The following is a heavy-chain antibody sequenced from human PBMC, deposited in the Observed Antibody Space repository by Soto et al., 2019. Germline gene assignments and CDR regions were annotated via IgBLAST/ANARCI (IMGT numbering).Heavy chain of an antibody. CDR3: ARCGSSCHFSRFDP. V-gene: IGHV4-4*02. CDR1: GDSISSGNW. CDR2: IYHNGNT. Sequence: QVQLQESGPGLVKPSGTLSLTCAVSGDSISSGNWWSWVRQPPGKGLEWIGEIYHNGNTNYNPSLKSRVTISMDKSKNQFSLKLNSVTAADTAVYYCARCGSSCHFSRFDPWGQGTLVTVSS. D-gene: IGHD6-19*01. J-gene: IGHJ5*02.